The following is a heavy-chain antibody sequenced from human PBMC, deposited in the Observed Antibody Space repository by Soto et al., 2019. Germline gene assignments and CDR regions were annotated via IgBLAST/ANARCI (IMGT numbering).Heavy chain of an antibody. CDR2: MNPNSGNT. V-gene: IGHV1-8*01. CDR1: GYTFTSYD. J-gene: IGHJ6*02. D-gene: IGHD3-3*01. Sequence: QVQLVQSGAEVKKPGASVKVSCKASGYTFTSYDINWVRQATGQGLEWMGWMNPNSGNTGYAQKFQGRVTMTRNTSISTAYMELSSLRSEDTALYYCARGGVAIRGYYYYGMDVWGQGTTVTVSS. CDR3: ARGGVAIRGYYYYGMDV.